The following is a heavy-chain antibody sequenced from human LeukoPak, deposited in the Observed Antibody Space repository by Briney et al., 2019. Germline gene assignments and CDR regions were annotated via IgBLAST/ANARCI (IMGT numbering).Heavy chain of an antibody. V-gene: IGHV3-21*01. Sequence: WGSLRLSCVASGFSFSSYSMNWIRQAPGKGLEWVSYTSSSSRYIYSEDSLKGRFTSSRDNAKNSLYLQMNSLRAEDTAVYYCARSIVVPAMSSDYQYYMDVWGKGTMVTVSS. J-gene: IGHJ6*03. CDR1: GFSFSSYS. D-gene: IGHD2-2*01. CDR3: ARSIVVPAMSSDYQYYMDV. CDR2: TSSSSRYI.